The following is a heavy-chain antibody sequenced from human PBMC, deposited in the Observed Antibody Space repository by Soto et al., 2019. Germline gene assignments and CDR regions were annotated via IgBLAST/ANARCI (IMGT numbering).Heavy chain of an antibody. CDR2: IIPIFGTA. CDR3: ASFDGSGYYRPFDY. CDR1: GGTFSSYA. D-gene: IGHD3-22*01. V-gene: IGHV1-69*06. J-gene: IGHJ4*02. Sequence: ASVKVSCKASGGTFSSYAISWVRQAPGQGLEWMGGIIPIFGTANYAQKFQGRVTITADKSTSTAYMELSSLRSEDTAVYYCASFDGSGYYRPFDYWGQGTLVTVSS.